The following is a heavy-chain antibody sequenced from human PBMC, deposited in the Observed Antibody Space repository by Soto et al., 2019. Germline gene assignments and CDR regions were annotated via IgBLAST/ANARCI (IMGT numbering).Heavy chain of an antibody. Sequence: SETLSLTCAVYGGAFSGYYWSWIRQPPGKGMEWIGEINHSGSTNYNPSLKSRVIISVDTSKNQFSLKLSSVTAAATDVYYCARGRLAAAGGYGMDVWGQGTKVTVSS. CDR3: ARGRLAAAGGYGMDV. V-gene: IGHV4-34*01. CDR2: INHSGST. D-gene: IGHD6-13*01. J-gene: IGHJ6*02. CDR1: GGAFSGYY.